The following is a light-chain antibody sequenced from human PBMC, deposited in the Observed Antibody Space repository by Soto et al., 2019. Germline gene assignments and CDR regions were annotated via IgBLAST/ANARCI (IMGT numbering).Light chain of an antibody. Sequence: QSALTQPPSASGSPGQSVTISCTGIPSDIGGYDYVSWYQQHAGKAPKLMTYEVSKRPSGVPDRFSGSKSGNTASLTVSGLQAEDEADYYCSAYAGTDNFVIFGGGTKVTVL. V-gene: IGLV2-8*01. CDR2: EVS. CDR3: SAYAGTDNFVI. CDR1: PSDIGGYDY. J-gene: IGLJ2*01.